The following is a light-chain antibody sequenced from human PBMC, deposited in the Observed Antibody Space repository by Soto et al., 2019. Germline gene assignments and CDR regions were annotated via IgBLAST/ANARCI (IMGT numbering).Light chain of an antibody. CDR2: GAS. CDR3: QQYGSSQYT. CDR1: QSVNNNY. J-gene: IGKJ2*01. V-gene: IGKV3-20*01. Sequence: EIGLTQSPGTLSLSPGERATLSCRASQSVNNNYLAWYQQKPGQAPRLLIYGASSRATGIPDRFSGSGSGTDVALTISRLEPEDFAVYYCQQYGSSQYTFGQGTKLEIK.